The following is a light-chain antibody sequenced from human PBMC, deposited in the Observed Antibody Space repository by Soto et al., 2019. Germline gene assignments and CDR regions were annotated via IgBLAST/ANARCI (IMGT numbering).Light chain of an antibody. CDR1: SSDVGAYDY. CDR2: EVT. Sequence: QYALTQPPSASGSPGHSVTISCTGTSSDVGAYDYVSWYQQYPGKAPKLIIYEVTNRPSGVPDRFSGSKSGNTASLTVTGLQAADEAAYYCSSFAGSNNYVIFGGGTKLTVL. CDR3: SSFAGSNNYVI. V-gene: IGLV2-8*01. J-gene: IGLJ2*01.